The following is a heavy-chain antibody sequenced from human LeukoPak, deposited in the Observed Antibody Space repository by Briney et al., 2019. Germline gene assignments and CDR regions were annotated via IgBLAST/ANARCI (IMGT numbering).Heavy chain of an antibody. D-gene: IGHD6-6*01. Sequence: SETLSLTCAVYGGSFSGYYWSWVRQPPGKGLEWIGEINHSGSTNYNPSLKSRVTISVDTSKNQFSLKLSSVTAADTAVYYCARGLSSSSSKINWFAPWGPGTLVTVSS. V-gene: IGHV4-34*01. CDR1: GGSFSGYY. J-gene: IGHJ5*02. CDR3: ARGLSSSSSKINWFAP. CDR2: INHSGST.